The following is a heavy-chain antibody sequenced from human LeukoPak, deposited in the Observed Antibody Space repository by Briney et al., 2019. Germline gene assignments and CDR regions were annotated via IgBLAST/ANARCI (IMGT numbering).Heavy chain of an antibody. Sequence: GGSLRLSCAASGFTFSRYGMHWGRQAPGKGLEWVALISFDGVKTDYADSVKGRFTISRDSSQNTLYLQMNSLRAEDTAVYYCAKDRGSSSAAYGIDVWGQGTTVTVSS. CDR2: ISFDGVKT. CDR3: AKDRGSSSAAYGIDV. V-gene: IGHV3-30*18. D-gene: IGHD6-13*01. J-gene: IGHJ6*02. CDR1: GFTFSRYG.